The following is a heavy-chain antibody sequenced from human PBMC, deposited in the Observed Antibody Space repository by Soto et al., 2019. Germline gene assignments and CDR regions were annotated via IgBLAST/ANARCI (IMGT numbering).Heavy chain of an antibody. D-gene: IGHD5-12*01. CDR3: EGSWT. CDR1: GFTLTTYA. Sequence: EVQLLVSGGGSVQPGGSLRLSCEVSGFTLTTYAMRWVLQAPGKGLEWVSQINASGDRTDYADSVKGRFTITKDISKNTLFLPMNSLGGEDSAVYYCEGSWTWGQGTMVTVSS. V-gene: IGHV3-23*01. J-gene: IGHJ3*01. CDR2: INASGDRT.